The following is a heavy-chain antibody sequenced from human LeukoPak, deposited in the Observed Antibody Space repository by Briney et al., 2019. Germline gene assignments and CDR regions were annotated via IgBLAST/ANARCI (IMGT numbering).Heavy chain of an antibody. CDR2: IYYSGST. D-gene: IGHD1-26*01. CDR1: GGSISGGGYY. CDR3: ARASGSYYGNWFDP. Sequence: SQTLSLTCTVSGGSISGGGYYWSWIRQHPGKGLEWIGYIYYSGSTYYNPSLKSRVTISVDTSKNQFSLKLSSVTAADTAVYYCARASGSYYGNWFDPWGQGTLVTVSS. V-gene: IGHV4-31*03. J-gene: IGHJ5*02.